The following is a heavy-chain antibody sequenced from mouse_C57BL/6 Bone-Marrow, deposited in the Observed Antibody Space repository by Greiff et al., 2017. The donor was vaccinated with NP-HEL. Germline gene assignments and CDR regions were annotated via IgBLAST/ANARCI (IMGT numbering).Heavy chain of an antibody. CDR3: AGGLFDY. V-gene: IGHV1-69*01. Sequence: QVQLQQPGAELVMPGASVKLSCKASGYTFTSYWMHGVTQRPGQGLEWIGELDPSDSYTNYNQKFKGKSTLTVDKSSSTAYMQLSSLTSEDSAVYYCAGGLFDYWGQGTTLTVSS. J-gene: IGHJ2*01. CDR1: GYTFTSYW. CDR2: LDPSDSYT.